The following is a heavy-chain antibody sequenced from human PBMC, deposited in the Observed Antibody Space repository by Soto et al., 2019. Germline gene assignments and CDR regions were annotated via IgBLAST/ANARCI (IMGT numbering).Heavy chain of an antibody. CDR2: VTYDGRNA. CDR3: AKGKGVTSSGVVYFDY. CDR1: GFMFSSYG. J-gene: IGHJ4*02. V-gene: IGHV3-30*18. D-gene: IGHD3-3*01. Sequence: QVQLVESGGGVVQPGRSLRLSCAASGFMFSSYGMFWVRQAPGKGLEWVAVVTYDGRNAYYGEFVKGRFTTSRDNSKNMLYLQMNSLRAEDTAVYYCAKGKGVTSSGVVYFDYWALGTPLTVSS.